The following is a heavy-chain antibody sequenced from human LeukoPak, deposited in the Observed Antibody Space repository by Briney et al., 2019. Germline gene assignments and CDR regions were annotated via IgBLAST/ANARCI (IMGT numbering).Heavy chain of an antibody. CDR2: IYSGGST. J-gene: IGHJ4*02. V-gene: IGHV3-53*05. D-gene: IGHD1-26*01. CDR3: ASLGQGGSSDSDY. Sequence: GGSLRLSCAASGFTVSSNYMTWVRQAPGKGLEWVSVIYSGGSTYYADSVKGRFTISRDNSKNTLYLQMNSLRAEDTAVYYCASLGQGGSSDSDYWGQGTLSPSPQ. CDR1: GFTVSSNY.